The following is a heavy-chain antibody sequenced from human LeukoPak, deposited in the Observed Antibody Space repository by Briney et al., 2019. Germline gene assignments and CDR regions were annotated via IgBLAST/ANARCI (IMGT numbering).Heavy chain of an antibody. Sequence: GGSLRLSCAASGFTFSSYAMSWVRQAPGKGLEWVSAISGSGGSTYYADSVKGRFTISRDNAKNSLYLQMNSLRAEDTAVYYCASPPRQDDSGYDFWYYYGMDVWGQGTTVTVSS. V-gene: IGHV3-23*01. J-gene: IGHJ6*02. CDR2: ISGSGGST. CDR1: GFTFSSYA. D-gene: IGHD5-12*01. CDR3: ASPPRQDDSGYDFWYYYGMDV.